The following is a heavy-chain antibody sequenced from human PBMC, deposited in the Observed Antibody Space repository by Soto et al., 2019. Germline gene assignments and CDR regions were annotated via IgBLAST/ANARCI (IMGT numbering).Heavy chain of an antibody. CDR3: ATQEVGGSYVYTFDP. CDR2: IYYSGST. D-gene: IGHD1-26*01. Sequence: SETLSLTCTVSGGSITSSSYYWGWIRQPPGKGLEWIGSIYYSGSTYYNPSLKSRVTISADTSKNQFSLKLSSVTAADTAVYYCATQEVGGSYVYTFDPWGQGTLVT. V-gene: IGHV4-39*01. J-gene: IGHJ5*02. CDR1: GGSITSSSYY.